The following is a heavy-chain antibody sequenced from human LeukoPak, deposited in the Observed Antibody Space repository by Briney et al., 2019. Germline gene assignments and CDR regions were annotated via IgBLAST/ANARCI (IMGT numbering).Heavy chain of an antibody. D-gene: IGHD6-6*01. CDR2: INHSGST. Sequence: SENLSLTCAVYGGSFSGYYWSWIRQPPGKGLEWIGEINHSGSTNYNPSLKSRVTISVDTSKNQFSLKLSSVTAADTAVYYCARGKRIAARSYYFDYWGQGTLVTVSS. CDR1: GGSFSGYY. V-gene: IGHV4-34*01. CDR3: ARGKRIAARSYYFDY. J-gene: IGHJ4*02.